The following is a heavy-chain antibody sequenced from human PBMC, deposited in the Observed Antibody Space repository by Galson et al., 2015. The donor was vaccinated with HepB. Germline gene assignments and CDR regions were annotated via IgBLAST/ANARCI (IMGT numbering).Heavy chain of an antibody. V-gene: IGHV1-3*01. D-gene: IGHD6-19*01. CDR3: ARAVSSGGLYAFDI. CDR1: GYTFTSYA. Sequence: SVKVSCKASGYTFTSYAMHWVRQAPGQRLEWMGWINAGNGNTKYSQKFQGRVTITRDTSASTAYMELSSLKSEDTAVYYCARAVSSGGLYAFDIWGQGTMVTVSS. J-gene: IGHJ3*02. CDR2: INAGNGNT.